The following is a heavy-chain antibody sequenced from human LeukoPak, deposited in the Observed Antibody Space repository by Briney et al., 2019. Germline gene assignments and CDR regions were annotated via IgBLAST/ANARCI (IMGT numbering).Heavy chain of an antibody. J-gene: IGHJ4*02. V-gene: IGHV3-48*03. CDR1: GFTFSSYE. CDR2: ISSSGSTI. CDR3: ASGWPPHFDY. Sequence: GGSLGLSCAASGFTFSSYEMNWVRQAPGKGLEWVSYISSSGSTIYYADSVKGRFTISRDNAKNSLYLQMNSLRAEDTAVYYCASGWPPHFDYWGQGTLVTVSS. D-gene: IGHD5-24*01.